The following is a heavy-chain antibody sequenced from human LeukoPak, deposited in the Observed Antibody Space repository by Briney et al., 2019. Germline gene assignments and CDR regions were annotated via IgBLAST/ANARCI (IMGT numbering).Heavy chain of an antibody. J-gene: IGHJ4*02. D-gene: IGHD2-2*01. CDR3: TTEAGSDIVVVPAATNFDH. CDR1: GMNFSNYW. CDR2: IRQDGNEK. V-gene: IGHV3-7*03. Sequence: GGSLRLSCATSGMNFSNYWMSWVRQAPGKGLEWVANIRQDGNEKYYVDSLKGRFTISRDNAKNSLYLQMNSLKTEDTAVYYCTTEAGSDIVVVPAATNFDHWGQGTLVTVSS.